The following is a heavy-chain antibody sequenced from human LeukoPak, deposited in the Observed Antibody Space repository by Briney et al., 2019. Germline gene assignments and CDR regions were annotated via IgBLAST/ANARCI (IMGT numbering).Heavy chain of an antibody. CDR1: GFSVGSNY. CDR2: IFSRGRT. Sequence: PGGSLRLSCAASGFSVGSNYMNWVRQAPGKGLECVSVIFSRGRTYYADSVKGRFTISRHNSENTLYLQMNSLRVEDTAVYYCTSSSPTSYSDYWGQGTLVTVSS. D-gene: IGHD6-13*01. V-gene: IGHV3-53*04. CDR3: TSSSPTSYSDY. J-gene: IGHJ4*02.